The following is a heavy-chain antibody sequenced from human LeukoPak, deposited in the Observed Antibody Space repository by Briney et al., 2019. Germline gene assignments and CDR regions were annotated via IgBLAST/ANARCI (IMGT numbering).Heavy chain of an antibody. D-gene: IGHD4-17*01. Sequence: GGSLRLSCATSKFNFNSYGLTWVRQAPGKGLEWVSSISGSGGSTQYAASVQGRFTISRDNSKNTLYLQMNSLRAEDTAVYYCAKDPNGDYIGTFDIWGQGTMVTVSS. V-gene: IGHV3-23*01. J-gene: IGHJ3*02. CDR3: AKDPNGDYIGTFDI. CDR1: KFNFNSYG. CDR2: ISGSGGST.